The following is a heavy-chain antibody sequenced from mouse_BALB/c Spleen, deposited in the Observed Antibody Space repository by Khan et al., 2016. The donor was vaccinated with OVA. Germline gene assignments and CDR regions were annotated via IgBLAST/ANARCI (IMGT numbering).Heavy chain of an antibody. Sequence: EVELVESGGDLVKPGGSLKLSCAASGFTFSTYGMSWVRQAPDKRLEWVATVSTCGSYTYYPDSVKGRFTISRDKANNTLYLQLTGLRSEDTAMFYLTRLAYYYDCERFAYWGQGTLVTVSA. CDR1: GFTFSTYG. CDR3: TRLAYYYDCERFAY. J-gene: IGHJ3*01. CDR2: VSTCGSYT. V-gene: IGHV5-6*01. D-gene: IGHD1-1*01.